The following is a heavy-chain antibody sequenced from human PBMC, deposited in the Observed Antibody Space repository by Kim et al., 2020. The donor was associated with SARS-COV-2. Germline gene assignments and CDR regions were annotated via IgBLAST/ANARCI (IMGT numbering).Heavy chain of an antibody. D-gene: IGHD4-17*01. Sequence: GGSLILSCAASGFSFSSYAMSWVRQAPGKGLEWVSAISGSGGSTYYADSVKGRFTISRDNSTNTLYLQMNSRRAEDTAVYYRAKTDYGDFWHAFDIWGQGTMVTVSS. J-gene: IGHJ3*02. V-gene: IGHV3-23*01. CDR3: AKTDYGDFWHAFDI. CDR2: ISGSGGST. CDR1: GFSFSSYA.